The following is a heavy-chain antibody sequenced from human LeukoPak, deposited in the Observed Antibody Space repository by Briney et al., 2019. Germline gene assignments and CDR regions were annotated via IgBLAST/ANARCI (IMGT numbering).Heavy chain of an antibody. CDR2: IYYSGST. CDR3: ARGSAYFDY. V-gene: IGHV4-59*12. CDR1: GGSISSYY. D-gene: IGHD6-6*01. Sequence: PSETLSLTCTVSGGSISSYYWSWIRQPPGKGLEWIGYIYYSGSTNYNPSLKSRVTISVDTSKNQFSLQLNSVTPEDTAVYYCARGSAYFDYWGQGTLVTVSS. J-gene: IGHJ4*02.